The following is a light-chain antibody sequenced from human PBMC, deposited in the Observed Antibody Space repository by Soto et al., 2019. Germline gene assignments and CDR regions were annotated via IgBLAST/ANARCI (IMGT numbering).Light chain of an antibody. CDR1: QNIGNR. Sequence: DIQMTQSPSSVSASIGVSVTITCRASQNIGNRLAWFQQKPGKPPKLLIEAASTLEIGVPSTFSGSGSGTEFSLTISSLGPEDFATYYCLQVANFPRTFGQGTKVDI. J-gene: IGKJ1*01. CDR2: AAS. V-gene: IGKV1-12*01. CDR3: LQVANFPRT.